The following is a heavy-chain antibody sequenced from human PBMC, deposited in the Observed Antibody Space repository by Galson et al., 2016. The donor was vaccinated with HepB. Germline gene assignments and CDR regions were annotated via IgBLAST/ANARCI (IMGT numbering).Heavy chain of an antibody. Sequence: SLRLSCAASGFTVSNNYMRWVRQAPGKGLEWVAVVSYDGTVKHYTDSVKGRFTISRDNSKNTLYLQMTTLRLADTAMYYCLKRRRYSGDDILDIWGHGTMVTVSP. CDR1: GFTVSNNY. D-gene: IGHD5-24*01. CDR2: VSYDGTVK. CDR3: LKRRRYSGDDILDI. J-gene: IGHJ3*02. V-gene: IGHV3-30*18.